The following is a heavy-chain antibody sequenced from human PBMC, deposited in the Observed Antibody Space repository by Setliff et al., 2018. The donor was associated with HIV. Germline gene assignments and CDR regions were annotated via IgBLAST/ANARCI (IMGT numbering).Heavy chain of an antibody. CDR2: IYYTRNT. D-gene: IGHD1-26*01. CDR3: AKDRSGSYRTFDY. V-gene: IGHV4-31*03. CDR1: GDSISSGGYY. J-gene: IGHJ4*02. Sequence: SETLSLTCSVSGDSISSGGYYWSWLRQHPGKGLEWIGYIYYTRNTYYNPSLKSRVRISVDTSKNQFSLKLNSVTAADTAVYYCAKDRSGSYRTFDYWGPGILVTVSS.